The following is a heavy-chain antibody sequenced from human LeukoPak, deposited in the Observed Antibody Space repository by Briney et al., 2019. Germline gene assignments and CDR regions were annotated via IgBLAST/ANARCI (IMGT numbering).Heavy chain of an antibody. CDR1: GFTFSSYA. D-gene: IGHD3-3*01. V-gene: IGHV3-23*01. CDR3: AKASTIFGVVIIDYYYMDV. CDR2: ISGSGGST. J-gene: IGHJ6*03. Sequence: PGGSRRLSCAASGFTFSSYAMSWVRQAPGKGLGWVSAISGSGGSTYYADSVKGRFTISRDNSKNTLYLHMNSLRAEDTAVYYCAKASTIFGVVIIDYYYMDVWGKGTTVTVSS.